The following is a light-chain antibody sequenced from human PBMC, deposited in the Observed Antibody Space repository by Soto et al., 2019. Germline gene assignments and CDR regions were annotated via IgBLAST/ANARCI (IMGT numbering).Light chain of an antibody. CDR2: AAS. Sequence: DIPMTQSPSSLSASVGDRVTITCRASQGISSYLAWYQQKPGKDPKLLIYAASTLQSGVPPRFSGSGYGADFTITISSLQPEDVANYYCQKYNSAPFTFGPGTKVDIK. CDR3: QKYNSAPFT. J-gene: IGKJ3*01. V-gene: IGKV1-27*01. CDR1: QGISSY.